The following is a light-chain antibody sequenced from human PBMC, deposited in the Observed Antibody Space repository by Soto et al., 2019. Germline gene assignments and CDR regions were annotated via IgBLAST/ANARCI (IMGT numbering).Light chain of an antibody. J-gene: IGKJ2*01. CDR3: QQYCSSPYT. Sequence: IVLTQSPGPLSLSPGERATLSCRASQSVSSSYLAWYQQKPGQAPRLLIYGASSRATGIPDRFSGSGSGTDFTLTISRLEPEDVAVYYCQQYCSSPYTFGQGTKLEIK. CDR1: QSVSSSY. CDR2: GAS. V-gene: IGKV3-20*01.